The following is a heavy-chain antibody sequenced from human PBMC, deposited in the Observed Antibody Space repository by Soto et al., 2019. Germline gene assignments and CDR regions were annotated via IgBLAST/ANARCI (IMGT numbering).Heavy chain of an antibody. D-gene: IGHD2-8*01. CDR2: FYHSGTT. J-gene: IGHJ4*02. CDR3: ARDPGYCTNGVCPIFDF. CDR1: GDSIKNYF. V-gene: IGHV4-59*01. Sequence: LSLTCTVSGDSIKNYFWSWVRQPPGKGLEWIGHFYHSGTTNYSPALKSRVTISIDQSKNQFSLRLNSVTAADTAVYFCARDPGYCTNGVCPIFDFWGQGIPVTSPQ.